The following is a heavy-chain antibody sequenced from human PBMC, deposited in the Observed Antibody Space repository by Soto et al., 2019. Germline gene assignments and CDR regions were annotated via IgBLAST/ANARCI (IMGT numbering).Heavy chain of an antibody. CDR1: GVTFSSYA. D-gene: IGHD3-9*01. V-gene: IGHV1-69*13. Sequence: SVKVSCKASGVTFSSYAISWVRQAPAQGREWMGGIIPIFGTANYAQKFQGRVTITADESTSTAYMELSSLRSEDTAVYYCARVRDDILTGYYSLPYYYYGMDVWGQGTTVTVSS. CDR3: ARVRDDILTGYYSLPYYYYGMDV. J-gene: IGHJ6*02. CDR2: IIPIFGTA.